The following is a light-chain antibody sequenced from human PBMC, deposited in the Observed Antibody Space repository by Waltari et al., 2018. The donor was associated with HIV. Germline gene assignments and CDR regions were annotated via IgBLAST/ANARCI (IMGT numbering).Light chain of an antibody. V-gene: IGKV1-27*01. CDR1: QGISNY. CDR2: AAS. J-gene: IGKJ5*01. CDR3: QMYNSAPRIT. Sequence: DIQLIQPPSSLSASVGDRVTITCRSSQGISNYLAWYQQKTGKVPKLLIYAASALHSGVPSRFSGSGSGTDFTLTISSLQPEDVATYYCQMYNSAPRITFGQGTRLGIK.